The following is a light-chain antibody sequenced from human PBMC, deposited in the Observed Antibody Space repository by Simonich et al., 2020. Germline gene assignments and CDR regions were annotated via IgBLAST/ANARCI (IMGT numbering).Light chain of an antibody. V-gene: IGKV1-5*03. CDR1: QSISSW. CDR2: KSS. CDR3: QQYNSYHT. Sequence: DIQMTQSPSTLSASVVDRVTITCRASQSISSWLAWYQQKPGKAPKILIYKSSSLESGVPSRFSSSGSGTEFTLTISSLQPDDFATYYCQQYNSYHTFGQGTKLEIK. J-gene: IGKJ2*01.